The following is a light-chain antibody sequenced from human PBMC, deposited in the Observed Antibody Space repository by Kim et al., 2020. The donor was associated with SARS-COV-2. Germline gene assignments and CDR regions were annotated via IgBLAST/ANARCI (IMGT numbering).Light chain of an antibody. CDR2: DAS. J-gene: IGKJ2*01. CDR3: QQRSNWPPEYT. V-gene: IGKV3-11*01. CDR1: QSVGSS. Sequence: SPGERATRSCRASQSVGSSLAWYQQKPGQAPRLLIYDASNRATGISARFSGSGSGTDFTLTISSLEPEDFAVYYCQQRSNWPPEYTFGQGTKLEI.